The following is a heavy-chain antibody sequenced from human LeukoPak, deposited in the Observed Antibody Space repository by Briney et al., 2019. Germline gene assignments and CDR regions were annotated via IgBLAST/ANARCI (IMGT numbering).Heavy chain of an antibody. CDR2: INPSGGST. V-gene: IGHV1-46*01. CDR1: RYTFTSYY. D-gene: IGHD5-24*01. Sequence: GASVKVSCKASRYTFTSYYMHWVRQAPGQGLEWMGIINPSGGSTSYAQKFQGRATMTRDTSTSTVYMELSSLRSEDTAVYYCARDRDGYNYFLAPSEKPNDKLCYWGQGTLVTVSS. J-gene: IGHJ4*02. CDR3: ARDRDGYNYFLAPSEKPNDKLCY.